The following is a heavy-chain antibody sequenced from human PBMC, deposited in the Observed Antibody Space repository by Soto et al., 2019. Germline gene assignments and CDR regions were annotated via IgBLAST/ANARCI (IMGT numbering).Heavy chain of an antibody. D-gene: IGHD2-21*02. V-gene: IGHV4-34*01. CDR3: ARGPTTYCGGDCYEWWFDP. CDR2: INHSGST. CDR1: GGSFSGYY. J-gene: IGHJ5*02. Sequence: ASETLSLTCAVYGGSFSGYYWSWIRQPPGKGLEWIGEINHSGSTNYNPSLKSRVTISVDTSKNQFSLKLSSVTAADTAVYYCARGPTTYCGGDCYEWWFDPWGQGTLVTV.